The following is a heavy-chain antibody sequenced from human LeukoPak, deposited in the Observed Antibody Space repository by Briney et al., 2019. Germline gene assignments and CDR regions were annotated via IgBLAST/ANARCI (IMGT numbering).Heavy chain of an antibody. J-gene: IGHJ3*02. V-gene: IGHV4-59*01. D-gene: IGHD3-10*01. Sequence: PSETLSLTCTVSGGPISSYYWSWIRQPPGKGLEWIGYIYYSGSTNYNPSLKSRVTISVDTSKNQFSLKLSSVTAADTAVYYCARNYYGSGSYQDAFDIWGQGTMVTVSS. CDR2: IYYSGST. CDR3: ARNYYGSGSYQDAFDI. CDR1: GGPISSYY.